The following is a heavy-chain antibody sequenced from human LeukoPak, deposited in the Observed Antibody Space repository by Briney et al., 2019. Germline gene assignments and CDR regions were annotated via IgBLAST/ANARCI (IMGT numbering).Heavy chain of an antibody. CDR3: AKDDPDPY. CDR1: GFTFDAYA. CDR2: ISWNSGSI. Sequence: PGGSLRLSCAASGFTFDAYAMHWVRQAPGKGLEWVSGISWNSGSIGYADSVKGRFTISRDNAKNSLYLQMNSLRAEDTALYYCAKDDPDPYWGQGTLVTVSS. D-gene: IGHD1-14*01. J-gene: IGHJ4*02. V-gene: IGHV3-9*01.